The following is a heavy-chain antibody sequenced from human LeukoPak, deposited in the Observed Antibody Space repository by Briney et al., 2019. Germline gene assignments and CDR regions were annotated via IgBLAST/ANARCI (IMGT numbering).Heavy chain of an antibody. CDR1: GGTFSSYA. CDR2: IIPIFGTA. V-gene: IGHV1-69*05. D-gene: IGHD3-22*01. CDR3: ASQGAYYYDSIHFDY. J-gene: IGHJ4*02. Sequence: SVKVSCKASGGTFSSYAISWVRQAPGQGLEWMGGIIPIFGTANYAQKFQGRVTITTDESTSTAYMELSSLRSEDTAVYYCASQGAYYYDSIHFDYWGRGTLVTVSS.